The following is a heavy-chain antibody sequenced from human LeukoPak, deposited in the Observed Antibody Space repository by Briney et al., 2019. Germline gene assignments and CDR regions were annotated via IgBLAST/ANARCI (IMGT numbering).Heavy chain of an antibody. V-gene: IGHV1-18*01. CDR1: VYTFTRYG. D-gene: IGHD6-6*01. J-gene: IGHJ4*02. CDR3: AREGSLAPGSREFDS. Sequence: GSAENVSYKPSVYTFTRYGISWVRQAPGEGGAWMGWISVYNGNRKYAQKLQRRVTMTTDTPTSTAYMEVRSLRSDDTAVYYCAREGSLAPGSREFDSWGQGTLVTVSS. CDR2: ISVYNGNR.